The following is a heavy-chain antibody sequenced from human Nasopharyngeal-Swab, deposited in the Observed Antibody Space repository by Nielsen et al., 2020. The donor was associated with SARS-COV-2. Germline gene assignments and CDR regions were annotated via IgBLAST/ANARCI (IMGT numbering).Heavy chain of an antibody. Sequence: SETLSLTCTVSGGSISSSSYYWSWIRQPQRRGLEWIGYIYYSGSTNYNPSLKSRVTISLDTSKNQFSLKLSSVTAADSAVYYCARDTRRGGVDYWGQGTLVTVSS. J-gene: IGHJ4*02. V-gene: IGHV4-61*01. CDR3: ARDTRRGGVDY. D-gene: IGHD2-15*01. CDR1: GGSISSSSYY. CDR2: IYYSGST.